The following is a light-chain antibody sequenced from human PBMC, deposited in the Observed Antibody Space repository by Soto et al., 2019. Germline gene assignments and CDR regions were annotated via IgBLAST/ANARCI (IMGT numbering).Light chain of an antibody. J-gene: IGLJ2*01. Sequence: QSALTQPASVSGSPGQSITISCTGTSSDVGGYNYVSWYQQHPGKAPKRMIYDVSNRPPGVSNRFSGSKSGNTASLTISGLQAEDEADYYCSSYTSSSTLEGVVFGGGTKLTVL. CDR3: SSYTSSSTLEGVV. V-gene: IGLV2-14*01. CDR2: DVS. CDR1: SSDVGGYNY.